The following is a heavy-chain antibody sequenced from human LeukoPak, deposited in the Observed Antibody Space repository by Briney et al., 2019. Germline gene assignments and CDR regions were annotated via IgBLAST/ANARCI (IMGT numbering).Heavy chain of an antibody. CDR3: ARKMSGGPYFDY. V-gene: IGHV3-74*01. CDR1: GFTFSSYA. J-gene: IGHJ4*02. CDR2: INGDGSST. Sequence: GRSLRLSCAASGFTFSSYAMHWVRQAPGKGLVWVSRINGDGSSTSYADSVKGRFTISRDNAKNTLYLEMNSLRAEDTAVYYCARKMSGGPYFDYWGQGTLVTVSS. D-gene: IGHD1-14*01.